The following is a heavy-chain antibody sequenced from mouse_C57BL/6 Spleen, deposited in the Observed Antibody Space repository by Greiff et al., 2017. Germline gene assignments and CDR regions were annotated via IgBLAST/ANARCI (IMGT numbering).Heavy chain of an antibody. J-gene: IGHJ4*01. Sequence: EVQLQQSGTVLARPGASVKMSCKTSGYTFTSYWMHWVKQRPGQGLEWIGAIYPGNSDTSYNQKFKGKAKLTAVTSASTANMALSSLTNEDSAVYYCTRSPGRDYAMDYWGQGTSVTVSS. CDR1: GYTFTSYW. CDR3: TRSPGRDYAMDY. D-gene: IGHD3-3*01. CDR2: IYPGNSDT. V-gene: IGHV1-5*01.